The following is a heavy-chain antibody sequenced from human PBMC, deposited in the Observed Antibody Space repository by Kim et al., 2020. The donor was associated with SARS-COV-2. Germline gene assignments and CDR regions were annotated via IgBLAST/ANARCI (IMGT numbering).Heavy chain of an antibody. J-gene: IGHJ4*02. Sequence: PSLKSRVTISVDKSKNQFSLKLSSVTAADTAVYYCARGTTVTTYSFFDYWGQGTLVTVSS. CDR3: ARGTTVTTYSFFDY. D-gene: IGHD4-17*01. V-gene: IGHV4-4*02.